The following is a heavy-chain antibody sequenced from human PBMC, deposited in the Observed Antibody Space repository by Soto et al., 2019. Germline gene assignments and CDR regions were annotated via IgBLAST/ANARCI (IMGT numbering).Heavy chain of an antibody. D-gene: IGHD4-17*01. V-gene: IGHV4-59*01. Sequence: QVQLQESGPGLVKPSETLSLTCTVSGGSISSYYWSWIRQPPGKGLEWIGYIYYSGSTNYNPSLKSRVTISVDTSKNQFSLKLSSVTAADTAVYYCARDRDYGDYINWFDPWGQGTLVTVSS. CDR2: IYYSGST. J-gene: IGHJ5*02. CDR1: GGSISSYY. CDR3: ARDRDYGDYINWFDP.